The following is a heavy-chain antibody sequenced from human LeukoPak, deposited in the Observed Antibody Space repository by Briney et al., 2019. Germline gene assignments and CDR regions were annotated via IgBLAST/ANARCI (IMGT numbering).Heavy chain of an antibody. CDR2: INHSGST. CDR1: GGSFSGYY. J-gene: IGHJ6*02. Sequence: PSETLSLTCAVYGGSFSGYYWSWIRQPPGKGLEWIGEINHSGSTNYNPSLKSRVTISVDTSKNQFSLKLSSVTAADTAVYYCARGSMVRGTTDNYYYYGMDVWGQGTTVTVSS. V-gene: IGHV4-34*01. CDR3: ARGSMVRGTTDNYYYYGMDV. D-gene: IGHD3-10*01.